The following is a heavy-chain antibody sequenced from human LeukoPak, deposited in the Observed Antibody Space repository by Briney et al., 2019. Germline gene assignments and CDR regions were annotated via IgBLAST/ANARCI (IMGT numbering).Heavy chain of an antibody. CDR2: TVGGGDGT. CDR1: GFTFSSTS. J-gene: IGHJ4*02. Sequence: PGGSLRLSCAASGFTFSSTSMSWVRQAPGKGLEWVAVTVGGGDGTYYADSVKGRFTISRDNSKNTLYLQMNSLRAEDTAVYYCAKEYSWRGYSYGWGIFDWGQGTLVTVSS. D-gene: IGHD5-18*01. V-gene: IGHV3-23*01. CDR3: AKEYSWRGYSYGWGIFD.